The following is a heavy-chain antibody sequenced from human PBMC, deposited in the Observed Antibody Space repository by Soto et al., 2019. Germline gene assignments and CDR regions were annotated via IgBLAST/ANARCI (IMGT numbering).Heavy chain of an antibody. CDR2: INPNSGGT. CDR3: ARAAVDYAANY. Sequence: ASVKVSCKASGYTFTGYYMHWVRQAPGQGLEGMGWINPNSGGTNYAQKFPGWVTMTRDTYISTAYMELSRLRSDYTAAYYCARAAVDYAANYWGQGTLVTVSS. V-gene: IGHV1-2*04. D-gene: IGHD4-17*01. J-gene: IGHJ4*02. CDR1: GYTFTGYY.